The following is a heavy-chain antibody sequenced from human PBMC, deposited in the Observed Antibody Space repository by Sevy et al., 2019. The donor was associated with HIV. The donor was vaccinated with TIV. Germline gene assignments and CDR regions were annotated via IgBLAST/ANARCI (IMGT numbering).Heavy chain of an antibody. D-gene: IGHD6-19*01. CDR3: ARVGSSGGNDF. Sequence: GGSLRLSCAASGFTFSSYWMSWVRQAPGKGLEWGANIKQDGSEKYYVDSVKGRFTISRDNAKNSLYLQMNSLRAEDTAEYYCARVGSSGGNDFWGQGTLVTVSS. CDR1: GFTFSSYW. V-gene: IGHV3-7*01. CDR2: IKQDGSEK. J-gene: IGHJ4*02.